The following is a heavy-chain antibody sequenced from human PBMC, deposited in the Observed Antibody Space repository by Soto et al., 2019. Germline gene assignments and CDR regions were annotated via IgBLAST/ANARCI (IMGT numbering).Heavy chain of an antibody. V-gene: IGHV1-69*01. CDR2: IFPFINTA. D-gene: IGHD6-6*01. J-gene: IGHJ4*02. CDR3: ARGGFSSSWRFDY. Sequence: QVQLVQSGAEVQKPGSSVKVSCKASGGTFSSYAISWVRQAPGQGLEWVGGIFPFINTANYAQKFQDRVTITADESTSTAYMEMSSLRSEDTAVDYCARGGFSSSWRFDYWGQGTLVSVSS. CDR1: GGTFSSYA.